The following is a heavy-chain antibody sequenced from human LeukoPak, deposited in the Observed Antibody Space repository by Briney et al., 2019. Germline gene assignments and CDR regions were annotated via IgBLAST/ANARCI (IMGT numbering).Heavy chain of an antibody. D-gene: IGHD3-10*01. CDR1: GGSISSNY. CDR2: IFHTGST. Sequence: ASETLSLTCTVSGGSISSNYWSWIRQPPGKGLEWIGYIFHTGSTNYNPSLKSRVTISVDTSKNQFSLKLNSVTAADTAVYYCARLDYGSGSSFDYWGQGTLVTVSS. CDR3: ARLDYGSGSSFDY. V-gene: IGHV4-59*08. J-gene: IGHJ4*02.